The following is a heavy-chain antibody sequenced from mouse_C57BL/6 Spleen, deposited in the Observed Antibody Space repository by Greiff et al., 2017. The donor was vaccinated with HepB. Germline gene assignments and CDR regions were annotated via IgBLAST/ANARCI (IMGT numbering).Heavy chain of an antibody. V-gene: IGHV10-1*01. Sequence: DVKLVESGGGLVQPKGSLKLSCAASGFSFNTYAMNWVRQAPGKGLEWVARIRSKSNNYATYYADSVKDRFTISRDDSESMLYLQMNNLKTEDTAMYYCVRSNYDYAMDYWGQGTSVTVSS. CDR3: VRSNYDYAMDY. CDR2: IRSKSNNYAT. CDR1: GFSFNTYA. D-gene: IGHD2-5*01. J-gene: IGHJ4*01.